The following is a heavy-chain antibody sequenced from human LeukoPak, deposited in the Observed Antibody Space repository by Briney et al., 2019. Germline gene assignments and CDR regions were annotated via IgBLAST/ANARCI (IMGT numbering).Heavy chain of an antibody. V-gene: IGHV4-59*01. D-gene: IGHD3-22*01. Sequence: SESLSLTCAVYGGSFSGYYWSWIRQPPGKGLEWIGYIYYSGSTNYNPSLKSRVTISVDTSKNQFSLKLSSVTAADTAVYYCARYDSSGYYPQFDYWGQGTLVTVSS. CDR3: ARYDSSGYYPQFDY. J-gene: IGHJ4*02. CDR1: GGSFSGYY. CDR2: IYYSGST.